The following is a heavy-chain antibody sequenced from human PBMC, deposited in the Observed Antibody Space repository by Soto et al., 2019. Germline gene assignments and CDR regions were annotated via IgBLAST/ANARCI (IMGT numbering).Heavy chain of an antibody. D-gene: IGHD3-16*01. CDR3: TRHPSFGDPTKSPQDY. J-gene: IGHJ4*02. Sequence: GGSLRLSCAASGFTFSGSAMHWVRQASGKGLEWVGRIRSKANSYATAYAASVKGRFTISRDDSKNTAYLQMNSLKTEDTAVYYCTRHPSFGDPTKSPQDYWGQGTLVTVSS. V-gene: IGHV3-73*01. CDR1: GFTFSGSA. CDR2: IRSKANSYAT.